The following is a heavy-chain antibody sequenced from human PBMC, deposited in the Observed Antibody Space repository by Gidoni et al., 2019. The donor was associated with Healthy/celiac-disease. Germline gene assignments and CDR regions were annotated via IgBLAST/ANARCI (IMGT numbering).Heavy chain of an antibody. Sequence: EVQLVESEGGLVQPGRSLRLSCTASGFTFGDYAMSWVRQAPGKGLEWVGFIRSKAYGGTTEYAASVKGRFTISRDDSKSIAYLQMNSLKTEDTAVYYCTRAGANYYDSSGYLRWGQGTLVTVSS. CDR1: GFTFGDYA. V-gene: IGHV3-49*04. CDR2: IRSKAYGGTT. D-gene: IGHD3-22*01. CDR3: TRAGANYYDSSGYLR. J-gene: IGHJ4*02.